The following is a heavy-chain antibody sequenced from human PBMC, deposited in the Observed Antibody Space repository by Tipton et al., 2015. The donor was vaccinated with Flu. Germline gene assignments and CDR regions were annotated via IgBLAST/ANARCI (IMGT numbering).Heavy chain of an antibody. Sequence: EVQLVQSGAEVKKPGESLKISCKGSGYSFTSYWIGWVRQMPGKGLEWMGIIYPGDSDTRYSPSFQGQVTISAGKSISTAYLQWSSLKASDTAMYYCARTSSAEMATIVANNDAFDIWGQGTMVTVSS. J-gene: IGHJ3*02. V-gene: IGHV5-51*01. CDR1: GYSFTSYW. CDR2: IYPGDSDT. CDR3: ARTSSAEMATIVANNDAFDI. D-gene: IGHD5-24*01.